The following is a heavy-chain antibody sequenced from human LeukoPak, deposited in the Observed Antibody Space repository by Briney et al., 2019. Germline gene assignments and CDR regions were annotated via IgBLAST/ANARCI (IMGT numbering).Heavy chain of an antibody. CDR2: ISSSSSTI. J-gene: IGHJ6*02. Sequence: GGSLRLSCAASGFTFSSYSMNWVRQAPGKGLEWVSYISSSSSTIYYADSVKGRFTISRDNAKNSLYLQMNSLRDEDTAVYYCVRAGGDYGDLPFYYYGTDVWGQGTTVTVSS. CDR3: VRAGGDYGDLPFYYYGTDV. CDR1: GFTFSSYS. D-gene: IGHD4-17*01. V-gene: IGHV3-48*02.